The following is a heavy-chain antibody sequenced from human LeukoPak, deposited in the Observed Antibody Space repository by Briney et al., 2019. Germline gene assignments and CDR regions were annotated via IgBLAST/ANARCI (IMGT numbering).Heavy chain of an antibody. Sequence: SVKVSCKASGGTFSSYAISWVRRAPGQGLEWMGRIIPILGIANYAQKFQGRVTITADKSTSTAYMELSSLGSEDTAVYYCARAMIAAAGTEYYYYGMDVWGQGTTVTVSS. J-gene: IGHJ6*02. V-gene: IGHV1-69*04. CDR3: ARAMIAAAGTEYYYYGMDV. D-gene: IGHD6-13*01. CDR2: IIPILGIA. CDR1: GGTFSSYA.